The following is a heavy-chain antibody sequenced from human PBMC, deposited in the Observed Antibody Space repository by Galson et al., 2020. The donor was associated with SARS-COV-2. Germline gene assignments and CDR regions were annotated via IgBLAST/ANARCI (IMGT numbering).Heavy chain of an antibody. D-gene: IGHD3-3*01. CDR2: IKQDGSEN. CDR1: GFTFSSYW. Sequence: GGSLRLSCAASGFTFSSYWMSWVRQTPGKGLARVANIKQDGSENYYVDSVKGRFTISRDNAKNSLYLQMNSLRAEDTAVYYCARKDINFWSGYPGYYFDYWGQGTLVTVSS. CDR3: ARKDINFWSGYPGYYFDY. J-gene: IGHJ4*02. V-gene: IGHV3-7*03.